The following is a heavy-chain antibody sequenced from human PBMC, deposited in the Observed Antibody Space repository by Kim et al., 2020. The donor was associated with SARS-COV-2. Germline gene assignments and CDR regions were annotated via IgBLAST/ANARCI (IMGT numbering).Heavy chain of an antibody. V-gene: IGHV4-31*03. CDR1: GGSISSGGYY. CDR2: IYYSGST. CDR3: ARERGYSGYDARIYYYGMDV. J-gene: IGHJ6*02. D-gene: IGHD5-12*01. Sequence: SETLSLTCTVSGGSISSGGYYWSWIRQHPGKGLEWIGYIYYSGSTYYNPSLKSRVTISVDTSKNQFSLKLSSVTAADTAVYYCARERGYSGYDARIYYYGMDVWGQGTTVTVSS.